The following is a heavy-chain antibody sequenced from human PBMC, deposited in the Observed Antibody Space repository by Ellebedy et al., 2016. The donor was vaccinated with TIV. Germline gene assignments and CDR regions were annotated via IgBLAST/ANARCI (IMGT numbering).Heavy chain of an antibody. J-gene: IGHJ3*02. CDR1: GGSISSGGYS. Sequence: MPSETLSLTCAVSGGSISSGGYSWSWIRQPPGKGLEWIGYIYHGGSTNYNPSLKSRVTISVDRSKNHLSLRLSSVTAADTAVYYCARRAVDTAMGDAFDIWGQGAMVTVSS. CDR2: IYHGGST. V-gene: IGHV4-30-2*01. CDR3: ARRAVDTAMGDAFDI. D-gene: IGHD5-18*01.